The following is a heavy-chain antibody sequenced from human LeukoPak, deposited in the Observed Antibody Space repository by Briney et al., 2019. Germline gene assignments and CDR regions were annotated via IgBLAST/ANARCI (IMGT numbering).Heavy chain of an antibody. Sequence: GGSLRLSCAASGFTFSSYSMNWVRQAPGKGLEWVSYISSSSSTIYYADSVKGRFTISRDNAKNSLYLQMNSLRAEDTAVYYCAKDGTPRIAAAGTPHYFDYWGQGTLVTVSS. CDR3: AKDGTPRIAAAGTPHYFDY. J-gene: IGHJ4*02. CDR1: GFTFSSYS. V-gene: IGHV3-48*01. CDR2: ISSSSSTI. D-gene: IGHD6-13*01.